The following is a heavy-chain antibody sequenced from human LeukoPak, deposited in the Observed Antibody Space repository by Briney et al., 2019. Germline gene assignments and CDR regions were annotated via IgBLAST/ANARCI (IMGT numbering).Heavy chain of an antibody. D-gene: IGHD1-1*01. CDR1: GFTFSSYG. CDR2: IWYDGSNK. Sequence: GGSLRLSCAASGFTFSSYGMHWVRQAPGKGLEWVAVIWYDGSNKYYADSVKGRFTISRDNSKNTLYLQMNSLRAEDTDVYYCARGTAWNGDYFDYWGQGTLVTVSS. V-gene: IGHV3-33*01. J-gene: IGHJ4*02. CDR3: ARGTAWNGDYFDY.